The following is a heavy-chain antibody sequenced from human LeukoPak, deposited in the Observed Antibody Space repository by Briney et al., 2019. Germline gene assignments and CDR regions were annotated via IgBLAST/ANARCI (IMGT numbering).Heavy chain of an antibody. CDR2: INPNSGGT. V-gene: IGHV1-2*02. CDR1: GYTFTDYY. Sequence: GASVKVSCKASGYTFTDYYIHWVRQAPGLGLEWMGWINPNSGGTNYAQKFQDRVSMTRDTSISTAYMHLSRLRSDDTAVYYCARSPHILTGENFDYWGQGTLLTVSS. D-gene: IGHD3-9*01. J-gene: IGHJ4*02. CDR3: ARSPHILTGENFDY.